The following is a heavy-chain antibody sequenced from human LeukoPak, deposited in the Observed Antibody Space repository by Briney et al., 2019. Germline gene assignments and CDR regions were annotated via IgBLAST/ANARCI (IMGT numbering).Heavy chain of an antibody. V-gene: IGHV4-59*08. J-gene: IGHJ6*03. CDR2: IYYTGST. Sequence: SETLSLTCTVSGGSISSYHWSWIRQPPGKGLEWIGYIYYTGSTNYNPSLKSRVTISVDTSKNQFSLKLSSVTAADTAVYYCARTTMVRGVMDYYYYMDVWGKGTTVTISS. D-gene: IGHD3-10*01. CDR1: GGSISSYH. CDR3: ARTTMVRGVMDYYYYMDV.